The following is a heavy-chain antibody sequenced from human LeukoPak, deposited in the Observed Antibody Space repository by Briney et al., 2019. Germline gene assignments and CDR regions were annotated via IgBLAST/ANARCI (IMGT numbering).Heavy chain of an antibody. J-gene: IGHJ4*02. CDR3: TRDPGGYSYGYGGGYFDY. D-gene: IGHD5-18*01. V-gene: IGHV3-49*04. Sequence: PGGSLRLSCTASGFTFGDYAMSWVRQAPGKGLEGVGFIRSKAYGGTTEYAASVKGRFTISRDDSKSIAYLQMNSLKTEDTAVYYCTRDPGGYSYGYGGGYFDYWGQGTLVTVSS. CDR1: GFTFGDYA. CDR2: IRSKAYGGTT.